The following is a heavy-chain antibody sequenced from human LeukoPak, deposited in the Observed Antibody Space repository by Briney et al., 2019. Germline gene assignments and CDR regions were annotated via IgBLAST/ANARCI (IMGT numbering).Heavy chain of an antibody. J-gene: IGHJ6*03. Sequence: GASVKVSCKASGGTFSSYAISWVRQAPGQGLEWMGGIIPIFGTANYAQKFQGRVTITTDESTSTAYMELSSLRSEDTAVYYCARGMAATFNMDVWGKGTTVTVSS. CDR1: GGTFSSYA. D-gene: IGHD2-15*01. V-gene: IGHV1-69*05. CDR3: ARGMAATFNMDV. CDR2: IIPIFGTA.